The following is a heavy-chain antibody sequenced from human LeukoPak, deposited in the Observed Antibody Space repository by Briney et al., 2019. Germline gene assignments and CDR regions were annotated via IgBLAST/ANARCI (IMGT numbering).Heavy chain of an antibody. V-gene: IGHV3-23*01. J-gene: IGHJ4*02. D-gene: IGHD6-13*01. CDR2: ISAAGFTT. CDR3: AKDMAAKGLFFDY. Sequence: PGGSLRLSCAGSGFTFSSYAMNWVRQAPGKGLEWVSVISAAGFTTYYADSVKGRFTISRDNSKNTLYLQMNSLRAEDTALYYCAKDMAAKGLFFDYWGQGTLVTVSS. CDR1: GFTFSSYA.